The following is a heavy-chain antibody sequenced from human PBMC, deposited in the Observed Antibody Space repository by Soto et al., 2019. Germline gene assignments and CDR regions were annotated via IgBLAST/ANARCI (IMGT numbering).Heavy chain of an antibody. CDR3: AAVASDYYDSSGYPDAFDI. D-gene: IGHD3-22*01. J-gene: IGHJ3*02. V-gene: IGHV1-58*01. CDR1: GFTFTSSA. CDR2: IVVGSGNT. Sequence: SVKVSCKASGFTFTSSAVQWVRQARGRRLEWIGWIVVGSGNTNYAQKFQERVTITRDMSTSTAYMELSSLRSEDTAVYYCAAVASDYYDSSGYPDAFDIWGQGTMVTVSS.